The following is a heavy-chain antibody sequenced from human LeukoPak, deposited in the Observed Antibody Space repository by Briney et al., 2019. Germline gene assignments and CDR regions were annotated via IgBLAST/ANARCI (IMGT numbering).Heavy chain of an antibody. D-gene: IGHD3-10*01. CDR3: ARDTYGSGSSTFDY. CDR2: IYTSGST. V-gene: IGHV4-4*07. J-gene: IGHJ4*02. CDR1: GGSISSYY. Sequence: PSETLSLTCTVSGGSISSYYWSWIRQPAGKGLEWIGRIYTSGSTNYNPSLKSRVTMSVDTSKNQFSLKLSSVTAADTAVYYCARDTYGSGSSTFDYWGQGTLVTVSS.